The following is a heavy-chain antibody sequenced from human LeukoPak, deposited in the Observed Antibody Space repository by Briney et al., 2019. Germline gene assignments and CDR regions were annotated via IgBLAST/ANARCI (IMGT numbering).Heavy chain of an antibody. D-gene: IGHD4-17*01. CDR3: ARGYGDYWADY. J-gene: IGHJ4*02. CDR2: IIPIFGTA. Sequence: SMKLSCKASGGTFSSCAISWVRHAPAQGLEGMGGIIPIFGTANYAQKFQGRDTITTEESTNTPYMELSSLKSDDTAVDYCARGYGDYWADYWGQGTLVTVSS. CDR1: GGTFSSCA. V-gene: IGHV1-69*05.